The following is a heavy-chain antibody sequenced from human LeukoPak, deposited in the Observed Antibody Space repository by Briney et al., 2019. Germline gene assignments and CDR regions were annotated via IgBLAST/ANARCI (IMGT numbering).Heavy chain of an antibody. Sequence: PGGSLRLSCAASGFTFSSYAMSWVRQAPGKGLEWVAVISYDGSNKYYADSVKGRFTISRDNSKNTLYLQMNSLRAEDTAVYYCARVAVAAAGPFDYWGQGTLVTVSS. CDR1: GFTFSSYA. V-gene: IGHV3-30-3*01. CDR3: ARVAVAAAGPFDY. CDR2: ISYDGSNK. D-gene: IGHD6-13*01. J-gene: IGHJ4*02.